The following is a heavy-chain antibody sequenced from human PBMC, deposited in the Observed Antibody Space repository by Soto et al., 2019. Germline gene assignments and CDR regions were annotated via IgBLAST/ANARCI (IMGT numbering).Heavy chain of an antibody. CDR1: GGSISSYY. CDR3: ACRYGYYFDY. CDR2: IYYSGST. J-gene: IGHJ4*02. Sequence: QVQLQESGPGLVKPSETLSLTCTVSGGSISSYYWSWIRQPPGKGLEWIGYIYYSGSTNYNPSLTGQVPISVYTAKTQLSLKLSSVTAADPADYSSACRYGYYFDYWGQGTLVTVSS. D-gene: IGHD3-9*01. V-gene: IGHV4-59*08.